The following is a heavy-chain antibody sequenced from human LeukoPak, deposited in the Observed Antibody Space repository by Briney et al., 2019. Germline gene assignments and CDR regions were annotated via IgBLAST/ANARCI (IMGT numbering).Heavy chain of an antibody. CDR3: ARDGALWFGDYYYYGMDV. V-gene: IGHV4-59*01. D-gene: IGHD3-10*01. Sequence: SETLSLTCTVSGGSISSYYWSWIRQPPGKGLEWIGYIYYSGSTNYNPSLKSRVTISVDTSKNQFSLKLSSVTAADTAVYYCARDGALWFGDYYYYGMDVWGQGTTVTVSS. CDR2: IYYSGST. CDR1: GGSISSYY. J-gene: IGHJ6*02.